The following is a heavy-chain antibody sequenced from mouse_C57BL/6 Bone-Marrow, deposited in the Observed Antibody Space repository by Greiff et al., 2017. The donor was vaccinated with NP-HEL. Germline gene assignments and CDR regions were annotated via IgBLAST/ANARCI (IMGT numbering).Heavy chain of an antibody. CDR2: ISSGSSTI. CDR1: GFTFSDYG. V-gene: IGHV5-17*01. J-gene: IGHJ4*01. Sequence: EVKLVESGGGLVKPGGSLKLSCAASGFTFSDYGMHWVRQAPEKGLEWVAYISSGSSTIYYADTVKGRFTISRDTAKNTLFLQMTSLRSEDTAMYYCARRNTVVRDYAMDYWGQGASVTVSS. CDR3: ARRNTVVRDYAMDY. D-gene: IGHD1-1*01.